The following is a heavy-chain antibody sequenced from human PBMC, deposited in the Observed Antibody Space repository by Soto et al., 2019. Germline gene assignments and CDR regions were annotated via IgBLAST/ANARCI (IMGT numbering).Heavy chain of an antibody. D-gene: IGHD4-17*01. CDR2: IYYSGST. CDR1: GGSISSYY. CDR3: ARRTVTTYEFDY. Sequence: SETLSLTCTVSGGSISSYYWSWIRQPPGKGLEWIGYIYYSGSTNYNPSLKSRVTISVDTSKNQFSLKLSSVTAADTAVYYCARRTVTTYEFDYWGQGTLVTVSS. J-gene: IGHJ4*02. V-gene: IGHV4-59*08.